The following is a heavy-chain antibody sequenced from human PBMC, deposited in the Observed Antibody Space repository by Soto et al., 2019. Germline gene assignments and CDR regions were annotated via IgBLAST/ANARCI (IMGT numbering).Heavy chain of an antibody. CDR3: TTDSYMTNIIVRFDH. D-gene: IGHD4-17*01. CDR2: VKSKTDGGTT. CDR1: GFIFSNAW. V-gene: IGHV3-15*07. J-gene: IGHJ4*01. Sequence: GGSLRLSCAASGFIFSNAWINWVRQAPGKGLEWVGRVKSKTDGGTTDFAAPVKGRFAISRDDSKNMVYLEMNSLKTEDTAIYYCTTDSYMTNIIVRFDHWGHATLVTVSS.